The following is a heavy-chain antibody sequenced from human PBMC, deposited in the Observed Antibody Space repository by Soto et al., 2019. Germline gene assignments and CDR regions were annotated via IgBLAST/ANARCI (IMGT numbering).Heavy chain of an antibody. CDR2: IYHSGTT. D-gene: IGHD3-10*01. CDR3: ARDRDYNYGSGSNSFDP. V-gene: IGHV4-31*03. Sequence: SETLSLTFTVSGGSIRSDGYYWSWIRQYPGEGLEWIGYIYHSGTTHYNPSLKSRVTISVDTSKNQFSLTLSSVTAADTAVYYCARDRDYNYGSGSNSFDPWGRGTLVTVSS. CDR1: GGSIRSDGYY. J-gene: IGHJ5*02.